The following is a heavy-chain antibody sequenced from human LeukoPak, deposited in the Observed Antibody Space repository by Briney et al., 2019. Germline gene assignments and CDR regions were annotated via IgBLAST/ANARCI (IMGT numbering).Heavy chain of an antibody. D-gene: IGHD3-22*01. Sequence: SVKVSCKASGGTFSSYAISWVRQAPGQGLEWMGGIIPIFGTADYAQKFQGRVTITADESTSTAYMELSSLRSEDTAVYYCARSPDYYDSSGHDAFDIWGQGTMVTVSS. CDR3: ARSPDYYDSSGHDAFDI. CDR1: GGTFSSYA. J-gene: IGHJ3*02. V-gene: IGHV1-69*13. CDR2: IIPIFGTA.